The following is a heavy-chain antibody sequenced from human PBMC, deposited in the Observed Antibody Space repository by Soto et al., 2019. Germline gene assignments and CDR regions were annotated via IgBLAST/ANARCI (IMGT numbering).Heavy chain of an antibody. CDR3: VRGFNSFDS. V-gene: IGHV3-72*01. CDR1: GFIFSDHY. J-gene: IGHJ4*02. Sequence: EVQLVESGGGLVQPGGALRLSCATSGFIFSDHYLDWVRQAPGRGLEWVGRSRIKANNYISQYAASVQGRFSISRDESKQSLFLEMNSLKTEDTAVYYCVRGFNSFDSWDQGTLVTVSS. CDR2: SRIKANNYIS.